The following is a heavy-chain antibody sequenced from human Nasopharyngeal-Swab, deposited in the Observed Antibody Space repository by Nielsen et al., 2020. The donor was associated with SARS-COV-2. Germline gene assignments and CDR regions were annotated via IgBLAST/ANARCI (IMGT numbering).Heavy chain of an antibody. V-gene: IGHV6-1*01. Sequence: SPPLSLPCAISGDSVSSNSAAWNWIRQSPSRGLEWLGRTYYRSKWYNDYAVSVKSRITINPDTSKNQFSLQLNSVTPEDAAVYYCARDSALSVDYWGQGTLVTVSS. J-gene: IGHJ4*02. CDR1: GDSVSSNSAA. CDR2: TYYRSKWYN. D-gene: IGHD3-16*01. CDR3: ARDSALSVDY.